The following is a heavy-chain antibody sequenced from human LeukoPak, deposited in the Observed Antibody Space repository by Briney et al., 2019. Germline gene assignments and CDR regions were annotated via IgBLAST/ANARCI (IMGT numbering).Heavy chain of an antibody. J-gene: IGHJ3*02. CDR2: INHSGST. D-gene: IGHD6-6*01. V-gene: IGHV4-34*01. CDR1: GGSFSGYY. CDR3: ARPYSSSARGSFDI. Sequence: SETLSLTCAVYGGSFSGYYWSWIRQPPGKGLEWIGEINHSGSTNYNPSLKSRVTISVDTSKNQFSLKLSSVTAADTAVYYCARPYSSSARGSFDIWGQGTMVTVSS.